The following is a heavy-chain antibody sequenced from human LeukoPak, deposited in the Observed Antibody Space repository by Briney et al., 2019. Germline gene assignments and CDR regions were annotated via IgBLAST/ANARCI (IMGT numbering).Heavy chain of an antibody. Sequence: SETLSLTCTVSGGSISSYYWSWVRQPPGKGLEWIGYTYYSGSTNYNPSLKSRVTISVDTSKNRFSLKLSSVTAADTAVYYCARGVCSGGSCRNWFDPWGQGTLVTVSS. D-gene: IGHD2-15*01. J-gene: IGHJ5*02. CDR1: GGSISSYY. V-gene: IGHV4-59*01. CDR3: ARGVCSGGSCRNWFDP. CDR2: TYYSGST.